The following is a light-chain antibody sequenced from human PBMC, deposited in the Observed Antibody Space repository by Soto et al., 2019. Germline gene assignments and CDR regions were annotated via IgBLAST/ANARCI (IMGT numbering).Light chain of an antibody. CDR3: QDANSCPAT. V-gene: IGKV1-12*01. J-gene: IGKJ1*01. CDR1: QGIDRW. CDR2: AAS. Sequence: DIQMTQSPSSVSASVGDRVTITCRASQGIDRWLAWYQQKPGKAPKLLIYAASTLQRGIPARFSGSGSGTDFKLTISSLQPEDCANYYGQDANSCPATFGQGTKVEIK.